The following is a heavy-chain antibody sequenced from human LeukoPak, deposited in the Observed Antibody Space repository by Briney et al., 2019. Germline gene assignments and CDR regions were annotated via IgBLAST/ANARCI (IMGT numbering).Heavy chain of an antibody. J-gene: IGHJ5*02. CDR1: GYSFTSYS. Sequence: GEPLNISCQGSGYSFTSYSSAGFAQMPGKGLNWMGIIYPGDSDTRYGPSFQGQVTISADKSISTAYLQWSSLKASDTAMYYCARSYYYGSGSYYKRPNHWFDPWGQGTLVTVSS. D-gene: IGHD3-10*01. CDR3: ARSYYYGSGSYYKRPNHWFDP. CDR2: IYPGDSDT. V-gene: IGHV5-51*01.